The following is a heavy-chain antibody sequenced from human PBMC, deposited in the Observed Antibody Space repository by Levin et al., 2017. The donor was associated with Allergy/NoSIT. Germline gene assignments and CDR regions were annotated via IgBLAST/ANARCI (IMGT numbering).Heavy chain of an antibody. V-gene: IGHV4-4*02. Sequence: SETLSLTCGVSGDSVSSNKWWSWVRQSPGKGLEWIGEIHESGTTNYNPSLKSRVPISLDKSKNQFSLNLSSVTAAATAIYYCASLLINSRSSTDSWGQGTLVTVSS. D-gene: IGHD3-16*01. CDR2: IHESGTT. J-gene: IGHJ4*02. CDR1: GDSVSSNKW. CDR3: ASLLINSRSSTDS.